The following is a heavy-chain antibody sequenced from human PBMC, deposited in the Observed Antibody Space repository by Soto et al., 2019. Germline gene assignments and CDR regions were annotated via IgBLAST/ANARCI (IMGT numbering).Heavy chain of an antibody. V-gene: IGHV3-30*18. Sequence: PGGSLRLSCAASGFTFSSYGMHWVRQAPGKGLEWVAVISYDGSNKYYADSVKGRFTISRDNSKNTLYLQMNSLRAEDTAVYYCAKALLWFGEDYYYYMDVWGKGTTVTVSS. CDR3: AKALLWFGEDYYYYMDV. CDR1: GFTFSSYG. D-gene: IGHD3-10*01. J-gene: IGHJ6*03. CDR2: ISYDGSNK.